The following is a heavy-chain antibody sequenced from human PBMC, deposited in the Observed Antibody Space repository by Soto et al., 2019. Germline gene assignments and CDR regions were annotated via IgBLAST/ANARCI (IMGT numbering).Heavy chain of an antibody. D-gene: IGHD2-2*02. CDR1: GFTFSSYS. J-gene: IGHJ6*02. CDR2: ISSSSSYI. Sequence: EVQLVESGGGLVKPGGSLRLSCAASGFTFSSYSMNWVRQAPGKGLEWVSSISSSSSYIYYADSVKGRFTISRDNAKNSLYLQMNSLRAEDTAVYYCARVRERGPAAISYYYGMDVWGQGTTVTVSS. V-gene: IGHV3-21*01. CDR3: ARVRERGPAAISYYYGMDV.